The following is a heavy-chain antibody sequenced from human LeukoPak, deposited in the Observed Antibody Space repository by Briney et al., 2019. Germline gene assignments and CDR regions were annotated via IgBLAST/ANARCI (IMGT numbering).Heavy chain of an antibody. Sequence: GASVKVSCKASGYTFTSYDINWVRQATGQGLEWMGWMNPNRGNTGYAQKFQGRVTMTRNTSISTAYMELSSLRSEDTAVYYCARPRGYCSGGSCSYSDYWGQGTLVTVSS. J-gene: IGHJ4*02. D-gene: IGHD2-15*01. CDR3: ARPRGYCSGGSCSYSDY. CDR1: GYTFTSYD. CDR2: MNPNRGNT. V-gene: IGHV1-8*01.